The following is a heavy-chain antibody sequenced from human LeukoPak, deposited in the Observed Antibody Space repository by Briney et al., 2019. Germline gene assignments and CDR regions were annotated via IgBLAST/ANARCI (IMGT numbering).Heavy chain of an antibody. CDR3: AKDPAVGWLGSYYYMDV. J-gene: IGHJ6*03. V-gene: IGHV3-11*04. Sequence: AGGSLRLSCAASGFTFSDYYMSWIRQAPGKGLEWVSYIGSSGSSIYYADSMKGRFTISRDNSKNTLYLQMNSLRGEDTAVYYCAKDPAVGWLGSYYYMDVWGKGTTVTVSS. CDR1: GFTFSDYY. CDR2: IGSSGSSI. D-gene: IGHD6-19*01.